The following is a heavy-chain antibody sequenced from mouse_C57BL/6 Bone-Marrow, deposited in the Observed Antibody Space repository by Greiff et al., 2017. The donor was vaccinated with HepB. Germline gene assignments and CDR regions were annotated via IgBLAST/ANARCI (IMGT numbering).Heavy chain of an antibody. CDR2: ISYDGSN. V-gene: IGHV3-6*01. CDR1: GYSITSGYY. Sequence: ESGPGLVKPSQSLSLTCSVTGYSITSGYYWNWIRQFPGNKLEWMGYISYDGSNNYNPSLKNRISITRDTSKNQFFLKLNSVTTEDTATYYCARGGNYYGSRYFDVWGTGTTVTVSS. J-gene: IGHJ1*03. CDR3: ARGGNYYGSRYFDV. D-gene: IGHD1-1*01.